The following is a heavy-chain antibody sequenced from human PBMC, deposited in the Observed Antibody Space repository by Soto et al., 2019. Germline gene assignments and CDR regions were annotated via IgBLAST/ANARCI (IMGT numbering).Heavy chain of an antibody. V-gene: IGHV3-49*04. CDR2: IRSKAYGGTT. Sequence: GGSLRLSCTASGFTFGDYAMSWVRQAPGKGLEWVGFIRSKAYGGTTEYAASVKGRFTISRDDSKSIAYLQMNSLETEDTAVYYCTRGKGKAMVRGVPGMDVWGQGTTVTVSS. D-gene: IGHD3-10*01. J-gene: IGHJ6*02. CDR3: TRGKGKAMVRGVPGMDV. CDR1: GFTFGDYA.